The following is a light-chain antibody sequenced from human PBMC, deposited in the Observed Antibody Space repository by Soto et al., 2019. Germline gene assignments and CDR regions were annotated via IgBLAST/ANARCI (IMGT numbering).Light chain of an antibody. CDR1: SGDVGTYNL. CDR3: CSYAGSSTYV. J-gene: IGLJ1*01. Sequence: QSALTQPASVSGSPGQSITISCTGTSGDVGTYNLVSWYQQLPGKAPKLMLYEGTKRPSGVSIRFSGSKSGNTASLTISGLQAEDEADYYCCSYAGSSTYVFGTGTK. V-gene: IGLV2-23*01. CDR2: EGT.